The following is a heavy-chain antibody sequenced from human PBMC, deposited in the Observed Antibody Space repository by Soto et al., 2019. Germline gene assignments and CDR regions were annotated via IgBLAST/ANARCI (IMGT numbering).Heavy chain of an antibody. CDR3: ARGGSCSSTSSPWRGRFHP. CDR2: ISSSSSTI. V-gene: IGHV3-48*04. D-gene: IGHD2-2*01. CDR1: GFTFSSYT. Sequence: EVQLVESGGGLVRPGGSLRLSCAASGFTFSSYTMNWVRQAPGKGLDWVSYISSSSSTIYYADSVKGRFTISRDNAKNSQVRRMNNRRAEDTAVYYRARGGSCSSTSSPWRGRFHPWGQGTPVSVAA. J-gene: IGHJ5*02.